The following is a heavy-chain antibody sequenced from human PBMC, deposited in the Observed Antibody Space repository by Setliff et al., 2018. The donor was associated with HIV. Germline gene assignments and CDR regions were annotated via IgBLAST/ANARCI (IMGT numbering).Heavy chain of an antibody. CDR3: ATSTICDGCDYYYMDV. J-gene: IGHJ6*03. CDR1: GASISGYY. Sequence: ETLSFTCAVSGASISGYYWTWIRQPAGKGLEWIGRIFTGGDTNYNPSLKSRVTMSVDTSNNEFSLKLTSVTAADTAVYYCATSTICDGCDYYYMDVWGKGTTVTVSS. CDR2: IFTGGDT. V-gene: IGHV4-4*07. D-gene: IGHD6-13*01.